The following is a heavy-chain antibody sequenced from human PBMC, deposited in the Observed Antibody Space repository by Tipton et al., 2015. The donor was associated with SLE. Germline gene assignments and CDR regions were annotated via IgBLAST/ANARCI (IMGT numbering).Heavy chain of an antibody. Sequence: GLVKPSQTLSLTCAISGDSVSSNSAAWNWVRQPPSRGLEWLGRTYYRSKWYNDYAVSVKSRITINPDTSKNQFSLQLNSVTPEDTAVYYRTRGLLMRGFDYWGQGTLVTVSS. J-gene: IGHJ4*02. V-gene: IGHV6-1*01. CDR2: TYYRSKWYN. CDR3: TRGLLMRGFDY. CDR1: GDSVSSNSAA. D-gene: IGHD3-16*01.